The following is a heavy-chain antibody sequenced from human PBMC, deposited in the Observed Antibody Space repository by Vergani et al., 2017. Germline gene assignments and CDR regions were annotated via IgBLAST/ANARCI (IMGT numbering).Heavy chain of an antibody. J-gene: IGHJ4*02. CDR3: ARVGYCSGGSCYGGVDY. D-gene: IGHD2-15*01. CDR2: INAGNGNT. V-gene: IGHV1-3*01. Sequence: QVQLVQSGAEVKKPGASVKVSCKASGYTFTSYAMHWVRQAPGQRLEWMGWINAGNGNTKYSQKFQGRVTITRDTSASTAYMELNSLRSEDTAVYYCARVGYCSGGSCYGGVDYWGQGTLVTVSS. CDR1: GYTFTSYA.